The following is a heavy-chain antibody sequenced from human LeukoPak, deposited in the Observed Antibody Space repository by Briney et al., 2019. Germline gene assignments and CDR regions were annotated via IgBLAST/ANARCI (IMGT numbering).Heavy chain of an antibody. CDR3: TRGGLRYRGYDWAY. V-gene: IGHV3-74*01. CDR1: GFAFSNYR. Sequence: GGSLRLSCVASGFAFSNYRMHWVRQGPGKGPMWVARINSDGTTTGYADSVKGRFTISRDKAKNTLYLQINSLRAEDTAMYYCTRGGLRYRGYDWAYWGQGTLVTVSS. D-gene: IGHD5-12*01. J-gene: IGHJ4*02. CDR2: INSDGTTT.